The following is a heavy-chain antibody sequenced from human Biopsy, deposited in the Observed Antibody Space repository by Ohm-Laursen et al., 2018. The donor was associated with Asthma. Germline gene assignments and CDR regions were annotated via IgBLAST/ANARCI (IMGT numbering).Heavy chain of an antibody. D-gene: IGHD2-2*01. J-gene: IGHJ4*02. Sequence: SVKVSCKSLGGTFNAYVIGWVRQAPGQGLVWMGGINSVFGATTYPQKFQDRVTITADDSTSTVYMELSSLRSEDTAVYYCARKAGSCISRTCYSLDFWGQGTLVTVSS. CDR3: ARKAGSCISRTCYSLDF. CDR1: GGTFNAYV. V-gene: IGHV1-69*13. CDR2: INSVFGAT.